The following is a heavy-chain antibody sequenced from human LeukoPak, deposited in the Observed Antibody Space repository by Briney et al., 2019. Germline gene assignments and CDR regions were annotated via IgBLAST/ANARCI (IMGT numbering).Heavy chain of an antibody. CDR2: ISWNSGSI. D-gene: IGHD5-24*01. J-gene: IGHJ4*02. CDR3: AEDIWRDGYKLVPQGFDY. Sequence: PGRSLRLSCAASGFTFDDYAMHWVRQAPGKGLEWVSGISWNSGSIGYADSVKGRFTISRDNAKNSLYLQMNSLRAEDTALYYCAEDIWRDGYKLVPQGFDYWGQGTLVTVSS. V-gene: IGHV3-9*01. CDR1: GFTFDDYA.